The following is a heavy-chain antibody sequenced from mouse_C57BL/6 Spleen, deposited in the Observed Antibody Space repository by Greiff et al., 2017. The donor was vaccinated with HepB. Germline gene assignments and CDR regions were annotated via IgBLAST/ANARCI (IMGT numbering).Heavy chain of an antibody. CDR1: GYAFSSSW. CDR3: VSSSYYYGSRGYFDY. J-gene: IGHJ2*01. D-gene: IGHD1-1*01. Sequence: QVQLQQSGPELVKPGASVKISCKASGYAFSSSWMNWVKQRPGKGLEWIGRIYPGDGDTNYNGKFKGKATLTADKSSSTAYMQLSSLTSEDSAVYFCVSSSYYYGSRGYFDYWGQGTTLTVSS. CDR2: IYPGDGDT. V-gene: IGHV1-82*01.